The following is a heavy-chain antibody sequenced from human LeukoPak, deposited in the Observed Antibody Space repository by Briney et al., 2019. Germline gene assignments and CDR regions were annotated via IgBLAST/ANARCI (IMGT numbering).Heavy chain of an antibody. CDR2: ISSSSDTI. J-gene: IGHJ5*02. D-gene: IGHD3-16*01. CDR3: AKATFGGVNWFDP. Sequence: GGSLRLSCAASGFTFSSYAMSWVRQAPGKGLEWVSYISSSSDTIYYADSVKGRFTISRDNAKNSLYLQMNSLRAEDTAVYYCAKATFGGVNWFDPWGQGTLVTVSS. V-gene: IGHV3-48*04. CDR1: GFTFSSYA.